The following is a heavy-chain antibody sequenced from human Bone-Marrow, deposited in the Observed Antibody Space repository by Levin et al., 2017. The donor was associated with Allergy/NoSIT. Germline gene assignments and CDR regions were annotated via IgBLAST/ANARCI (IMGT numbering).Heavy chain of an antibody. Sequence: SETLSLTCAVYGGSFSGYYWSWIRQPPGKGLEWIGEINHSGSTNYNPSLKSRVTISVDTSKNQFSLKLSSVTAADTAVYYCARCSRTYDILTGRTRESHPDYWGQGTLVTVSS. D-gene: IGHD3-9*01. CDR3: ARCSRTYDILTGRTRESHPDY. V-gene: IGHV4-34*01. CDR1: GGSFSGYY. J-gene: IGHJ4*02. CDR2: INHSGST.